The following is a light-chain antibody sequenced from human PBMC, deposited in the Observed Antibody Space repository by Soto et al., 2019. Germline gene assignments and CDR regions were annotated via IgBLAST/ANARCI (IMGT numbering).Light chain of an antibody. J-gene: IGKJ1*01. CDR1: QSVSSSY. V-gene: IGKV3-20*01. CDR3: QQYGSSPTWT. CDR2: GAS. Sequence: EIVLTQSPGTLSLSPGERATLSCRASQSVSSSYLAWYQHKPGQAPRLLIYGASSRATVIPDRFRCSGSGTEFTLTISRLEPEDFAVYYCQQYGSSPTWTFGQGTKVEIK.